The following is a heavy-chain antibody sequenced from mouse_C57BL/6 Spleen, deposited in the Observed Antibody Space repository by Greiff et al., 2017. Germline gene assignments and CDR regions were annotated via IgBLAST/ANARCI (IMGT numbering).Heavy chain of an antibody. CDR1: GYTFTDYY. CDR3: ARDLITTIVVRYFGV. J-gene: IGHJ1*03. Sequence: EVQLQQSGPELVKPGASVKMSCKASGYTFTDYYMHWVKQSNGKCLEWIGYINPNNGGTSYNQKFKGKATLTVNKSSSTAYMEFRSLTSEDSAVYYCARDLITTIVVRYFGVWGTGTTVTVSS. D-gene: IGHD1-1*01. CDR2: INPNNGGT. V-gene: IGHV1-22*01.